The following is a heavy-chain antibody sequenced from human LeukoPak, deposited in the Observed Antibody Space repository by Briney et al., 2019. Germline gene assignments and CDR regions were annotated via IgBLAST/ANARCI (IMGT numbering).Heavy chain of an antibody. Sequence: GGSLRLSCAASGFTFSSYGMHWVRQAPGKGLEWVAFIRYDGSNKYYADSVKGRFTISRDNSKNTLYLQMNSLRAEDTAVYYCAKWKKRGYSGYDWSGGFDYWGQGTLVTVSS. CDR2: IRYDGSNK. D-gene: IGHD5-12*01. CDR3: AKWKKRGYSGYDWSGGFDY. J-gene: IGHJ4*02. V-gene: IGHV3-30*02. CDR1: GFTFSSYG.